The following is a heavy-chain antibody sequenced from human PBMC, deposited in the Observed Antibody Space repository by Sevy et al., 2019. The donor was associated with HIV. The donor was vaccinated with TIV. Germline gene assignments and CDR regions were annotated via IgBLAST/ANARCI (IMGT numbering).Heavy chain of an antibody. CDR3: ARGKGGIFGVVVGQFDS. CDR1: GYSFTNYA. CDR2: IKADNGNI. V-gene: IGHV1-3*01. D-gene: IGHD3-3*01. Sequence: ASLKVSCKASGYSFTNYAIHWVRQAPGQGLEWMGWIKADNGNIKYSQRFQGRLTITRDTSATTAYMELSSLRSEDTALYFCARGKGGIFGVVVGQFDSWGQGTLVTVSS. J-gene: IGHJ4*02.